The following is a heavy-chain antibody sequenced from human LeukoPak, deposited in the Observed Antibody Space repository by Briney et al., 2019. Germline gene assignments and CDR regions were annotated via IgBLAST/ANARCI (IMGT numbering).Heavy chain of an antibody. CDR3: ARDNFGHTYGYALDY. J-gene: IGHJ4*02. Sequence: GGSLRLSCAASGFTFRSYWMSWVRQAPGKGLERVANIKQDGSEKYYVDSVKGRFTLSRDNTKNSLYLQMNSLRAEDTAVYYCARDNFGHTYGYALDYWGQGTLVTVSS. CDR1: GFTFRSYW. D-gene: IGHD5-18*01. V-gene: IGHV3-7*01. CDR2: IKQDGSEK.